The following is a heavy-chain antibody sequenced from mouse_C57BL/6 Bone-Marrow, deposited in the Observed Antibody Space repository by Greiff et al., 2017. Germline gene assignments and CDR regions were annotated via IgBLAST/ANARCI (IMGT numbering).Heavy chain of an antibody. J-gene: IGHJ1*03. Sequence: QVQLQQSGAELVRPGTSVKVSCKASGYAFTNYLIEWVKQRPGQGLEWIGVINPGSGGTNYNEKFKGKATLTVDNSSSTAYMQLSSLTSEDSAVYFCAVSLITTVVAWYFDVWGTGTTVTVSS. D-gene: IGHD1-1*01. CDR1: GYAFTNYL. CDR3: AVSLITTVVAWYFDV. CDR2: INPGSGGT. V-gene: IGHV1-54*01.